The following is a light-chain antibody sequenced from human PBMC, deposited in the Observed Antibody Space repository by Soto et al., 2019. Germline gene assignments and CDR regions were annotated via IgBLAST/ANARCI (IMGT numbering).Light chain of an antibody. Sequence: DIQMTQSPSTLSASVGDKVTITCRASQSINVWLAWYQQKPGKAPKLLIYKASSLESGVPSRFSGSGSGTEFTLTISSLQPDDFATYYCQQYHTWWKFGQGTKVEIK. V-gene: IGKV1-5*03. CDR3: QQYHTWWK. CDR2: KAS. J-gene: IGKJ1*01. CDR1: QSINVW.